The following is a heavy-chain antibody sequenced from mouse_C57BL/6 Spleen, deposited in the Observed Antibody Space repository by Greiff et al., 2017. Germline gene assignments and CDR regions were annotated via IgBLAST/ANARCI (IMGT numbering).Heavy chain of an antibody. D-gene: IGHD1-1*01. V-gene: IGHV3-6*01. Sequence: VQLKESGPGLVKPSQSLSLTCSVTGYSITSGYYWNWIRQFPGNKLEWMGYISYDGSNNYNPSLKNRISITRDTAKNQFFLKLNSVTTEDTATYYCARDGDMDYGSGAWFAYWGQGTLVTVSA. CDR2: ISYDGSN. J-gene: IGHJ3*01. CDR3: ARDGDMDYGSGAWFAY. CDR1: GYSITSGYY.